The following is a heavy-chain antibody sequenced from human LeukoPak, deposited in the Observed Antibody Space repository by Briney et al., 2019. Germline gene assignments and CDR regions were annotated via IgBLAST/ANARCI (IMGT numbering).Heavy chain of an antibody. V-gene: IGHV3-7*03. D-gene: IGHD6-19*01. J-gene: IGHJ4*02. CDR2: INLDGSEK. CDR3: ARDLKAVAGTGD. Sequence: GSLRLSCAVSGFTFRDYRMAWVRQAPGKGLEWVANINLDGSEKDYVDSVKGRFTISRDNAKNSLYLQMNSLRAEDTAVYYCARDLKAVAGTGDWGQGTLVTVSS. CDR1: GFTFRDYR.